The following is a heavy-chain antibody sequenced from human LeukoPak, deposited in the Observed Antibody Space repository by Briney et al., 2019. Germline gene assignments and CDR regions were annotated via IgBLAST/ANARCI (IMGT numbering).Heavy chain of an antibody. V-gene: IGHV4-30-4*07. J-gene: IGHJ2*01. D-gene: IGHD3-3*01. CDR1: GYSISSGYS. CDR2: IYYSGST. CDR3: ARGYDFWSGYWYLDL. Sequence: SETLSLTCSVSGYSISSGYSWSWIRQPPGKGLEWIGYIYYSGSTYYNPPLKSRVTISVDTSKNQFSLKLSSVTAADTAVYYCARGYDFWSGYWYLDLWGRGTLVTVSS.